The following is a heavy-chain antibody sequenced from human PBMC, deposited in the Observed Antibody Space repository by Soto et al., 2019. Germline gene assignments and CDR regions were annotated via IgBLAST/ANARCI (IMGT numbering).Heavy chain of an antibody. CDR2: IKPDGTEK. CDR3: ARDGTEWAHIGARPYYFDF. Sequence: QLVESGGGLVQPGGSLRVSCAASGFTFRSYWMSWVRQAPGKGLEWVANIKPDGTEKYYVDSVKGRFTISRDNAKNSLYLQMNSLRAEDTAGYFCARDGTEWAHIGARPYYFDFLGQGALVTVAS. D-gene: IGHD6-6*01. CDR1: GFTFRSYW. J-gene: IGHJ4*02. V-gene: IGHV3-7*05.